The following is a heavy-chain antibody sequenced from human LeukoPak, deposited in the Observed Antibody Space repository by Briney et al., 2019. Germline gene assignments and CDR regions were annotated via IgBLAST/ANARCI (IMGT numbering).Heavy chain of an antibody. CDR1: GFTYSSYA. CDR3: AKLVGSSGPDY. D-gene: IGHD6-25*01. V-gene: IGHV3-23*01. Sequence: PGGSLRLSCAASGFTYSSYAMSWVRQAPGKGLEWVSVISGSGGTVYYADSVKGRFTISRDNSKNTAYLQINSMRVDDTAVYYCAKLVGSSGPDYWGQETLVTVST. J-gene: IGHJ4*02. CDR2: ISGSGGTV.